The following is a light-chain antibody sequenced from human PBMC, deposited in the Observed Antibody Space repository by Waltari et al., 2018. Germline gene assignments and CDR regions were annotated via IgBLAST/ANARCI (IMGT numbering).Light chain of an antibody. Sequence: QSVLTQPPSVSGTPGQRVTISCSGSTSNLGAGHDVPWYQHLPGTAPKLLIYGNNNRPSGVPDRFSGSKSGTSASLAITGLQADDEADYFCQSFDNMLSGGVVFGRGTKLAVL. V-gene: IGLV1-40*01. CDR1: TSNLGAGHD. J-gene: IGLJ2*01. CDR2: GNN. CDR3: QSFDNMLSGGVV.